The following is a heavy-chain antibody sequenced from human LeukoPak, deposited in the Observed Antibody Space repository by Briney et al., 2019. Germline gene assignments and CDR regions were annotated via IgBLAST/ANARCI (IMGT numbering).Heavy chain of an antibody. CDR2: INHSGST. J-gene: IGHJ4*02. V-gene: IGHV4-34*01. D-gene: IGHD6-13*01. CDR3: ARGGIAAPNFDY. CDR1: GGSFSGYY. Sequence: SETLSLTCAVYGGSFSGYYWSWIRQPPGKGLEWIGEINHSGSTNYNPSLKSRVTISVDTSKNQFSLKLSSVPAADTAVYYCARGGIAAPNFDYWGQGTLVTVSS.